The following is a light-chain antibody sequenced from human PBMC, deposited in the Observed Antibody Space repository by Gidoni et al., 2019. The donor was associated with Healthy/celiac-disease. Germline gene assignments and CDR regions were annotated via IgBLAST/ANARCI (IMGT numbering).Light chain of an antibody. V-gene: IGKV1-9*01. CDR2: AAS. Sequence: DNQLNQSPSFLSASVGDRVTITCRASQGISSYLAWYQQKPGRDPKLLIYAASTLQSGVPSRFSGGRSGTKFTLTISSLQPEDFATYYCQQLNSYPRTFGGGTKVEIK. J-gene: IGKJ4*02. CDR1: QGISSY. CDR3: QQLNSYPRT.